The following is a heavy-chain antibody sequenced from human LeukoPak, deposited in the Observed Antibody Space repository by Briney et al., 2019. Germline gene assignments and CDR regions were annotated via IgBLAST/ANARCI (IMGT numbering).Heavy chain of an antibody. J-gene: IGHJ4*02. Sequence: SETLSLTCTVSGGSISSYYWSWIRQPLGKGLEWIGYIYYSGSTNYNPSLKSRVTISVDTSKNQFSLKLSSVTAADTAVYYCARADSSLVAGYAYFDYWGQGTLVTVSS. D-gene: IGHD2-8*02. CDR2: IYYSGST. V-gene: IGHV4-59*01. CDR3: ARADSSLVAGYAYFDY. CDR1: GGSISSYY.